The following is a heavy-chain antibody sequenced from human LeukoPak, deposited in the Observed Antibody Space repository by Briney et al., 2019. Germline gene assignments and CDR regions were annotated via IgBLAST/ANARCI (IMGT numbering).Heavy chain of an antibody. D-gene: IGHD6-19*01. CDR1: GFTFKTYA. V-gene: IGHV3-23*01. J-gene: IGHJ4*02. CDR2: MSGSGSST. Sequence: GGSLRLSCAGSGFTFKTYAMNWVRQVPGKGPEWVSSMSGSGSSTDYADSVKGRFTISRDNSKNTLYLQMNSLRAEDTALYYCAKDAQGLVRGGIYFDFWGQGSLVTVSS. CDR3: AKDAQGLVRGGIYFDF.